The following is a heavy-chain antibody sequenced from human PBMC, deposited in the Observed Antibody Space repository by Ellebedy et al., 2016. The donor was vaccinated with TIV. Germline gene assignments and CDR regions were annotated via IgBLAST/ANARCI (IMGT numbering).Heavy chain of an antibody. CDR2: INSDGSST. J-gene: IGHJ5*02. CDR3: ARAPGEWLLKNWFDP. V-gene: IGHV3-74*01. D-gene: IGHD3-3*01. Sequence: GESLKISXEASGFTFNKYWMHWVRQAPRKGLVWVSRINSDGSSTNYADSVKGRFTIARDNAKNTLYLQMNSLRPEDTAVYYCARAPGEWLLKNWFDPWGQGTLVTVSS. CDR1: GFTFNKYW.